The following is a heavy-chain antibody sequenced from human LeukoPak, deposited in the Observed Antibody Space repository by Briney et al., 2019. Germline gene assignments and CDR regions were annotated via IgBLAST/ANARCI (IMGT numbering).Heavy chain of an antibody. CDR3: AREYYDILTGYTDAFDI. CDR2: INPNSGGT. J-gene: IGHJ3*02. D-gene: IGHD3-9*01. Sequence: ASVKVSCKASGYTFTGYYMHWVRQAPGQGLEWMGWINPNSGGTNYAQKFQGRVTMTRDTSISTAYMELSRLRSDDTAVYYCAREYYDILTGYTDAFDIWGQGTMVTVPS. V-gene: IGHV1-2*02. CDR1: GYTFTGYY.